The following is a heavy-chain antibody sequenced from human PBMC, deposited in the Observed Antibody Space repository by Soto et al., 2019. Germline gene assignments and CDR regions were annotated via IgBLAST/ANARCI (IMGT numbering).Heavy chain of an antibody. CDR3: ARDMYSSSWYVPIDY. Sequence: QVQLVESGGGVVQPGRSLRLSCAASGFTFSSYGMHWVRQAPGTGLVWVAVIWYDGSNNYYADSVKGRFTISRDNSKYPLDLQMNSLRAEDTAVYYCARDMYSSSWYVPIDYWGQGALVTVSS. D-gene: IGHD6-13*01. CDR2: IWYDGSNN. V-gene: IGHV3-33*01. CDR1: GFTFSSYG. J-gene: IGHJ4*02.